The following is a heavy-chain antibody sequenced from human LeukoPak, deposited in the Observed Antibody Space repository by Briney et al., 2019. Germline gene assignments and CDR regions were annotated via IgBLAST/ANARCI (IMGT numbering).Heavy chain of an antibody. D-gene: IGHD6-6*01. CDR2: ITHSGGDT. CDR3: AKGSSSSRPYYFDY. Sequence: GGSLRLSCAASGFTFSSYAMSWVRQAPGKGLEWFSAITHSGGDTYHADSVEGRFTISRDNSKNTLYLQMDSLRVEDTALYFCAKGSSSSRPYYFDYWGQGTLVTVSS. J-gene: IGHJ4*02. CDR1: GFTFSSYA. V-gene: IGHV3-23*01.